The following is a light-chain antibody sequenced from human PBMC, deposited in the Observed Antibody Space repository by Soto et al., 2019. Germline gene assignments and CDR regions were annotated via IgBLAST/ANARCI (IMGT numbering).Light chain of an antibody. CDR2: RTF. CDR1: ASNIGSKT. V-gene: IGLV1-44*01. J-gene: IGLJ1*01. Sequence: QSVLTQPPSASGTPGQRVTISCSGSASNIGSKTVDWYQHLPGTAPKLLIHRTFQRPSGVPARFSGSKSDTSASLAISGLHSPDEPDYYCAAWDETLDEYVFGTGTKVTV. CDR3: AAWDETLDEYV.